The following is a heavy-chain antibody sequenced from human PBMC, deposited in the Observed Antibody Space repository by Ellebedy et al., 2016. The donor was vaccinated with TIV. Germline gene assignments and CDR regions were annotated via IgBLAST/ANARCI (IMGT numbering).Heavy chain of an antibody. Sequence: MPSETLSLTCSVSGSSISSGYYWGWIRPPPGRGLEWIGFMFHSGSTYYRPSFMSRVTISVDPPKNQLSLMLSLVTAADTAVYYCARDGAGRWDYWGPGTLVTVSS. CDR1: GSSISSGYY. J-gene: IGHJ4*02. D-gene: IGHD4-23*01. CDR3: ARDGAGRWDY. V-gene: IGHV4-38-2*02. CDR2: MFHSGST.